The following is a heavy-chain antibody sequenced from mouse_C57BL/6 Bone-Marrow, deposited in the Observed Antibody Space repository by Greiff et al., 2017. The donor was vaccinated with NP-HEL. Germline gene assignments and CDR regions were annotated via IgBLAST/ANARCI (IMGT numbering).Heavy chain of an antibody. CDR1: GYSFTDYK. D-gene: IGHD1-1*02. CDR3: ARRESDRWNSFAY. Sequence: VQLQQSGPELVKPGASVKISCKASGYSFTDYKMNWVKQSNGKRLEWIGVINPDYGTTRYNPKFKGKATLTVDQSSSTAYMQLNSLTSEDSAVYYCARRESDRWNSFAYWGQGTPVSVAA. CDR2: INPDYGTT. J-gene: IGHJ3*01. V-gene: IGHV1-39*01.